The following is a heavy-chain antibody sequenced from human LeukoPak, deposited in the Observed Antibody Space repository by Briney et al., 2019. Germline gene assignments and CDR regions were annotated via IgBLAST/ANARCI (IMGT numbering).Heavy chain of an antibody. CDR3: AKDRHVGVLPQDSSYYDFWSGSNWFDP. V-gene: IGHV3-11*04. CDR2: ISSSGSTI. D-gene: IGHD3-3*01. J-gene: IGHJ5*02. Sequence: SGGSLRLSCAASGFTFSDYYMSWIRQAPGKGLEWVSYISSSGSTIYYADSVKGRFTISRDNSKNTLYLQMNSLRAEDTAVYYCAKDRHVGVLPQDSSYYDFWSGSNWFDPWGQGTLVTVSS. CDR1: GFTFSDYY.